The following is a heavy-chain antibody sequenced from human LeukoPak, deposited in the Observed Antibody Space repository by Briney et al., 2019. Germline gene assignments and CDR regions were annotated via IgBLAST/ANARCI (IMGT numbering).Heavy chain of an antibody. CDR1: GGXISSSNW. D-gene: IGHD1-14*01. CDR3: ARSGHYHYYGMDV. J-gene: IGHJ6*02. V-gene: IGHV4-4*02. CDR2: IYHSGST. Sequence: SETLSLTCAVSGGXISSSNWWSWVRQPPGKGLEWIVEIYHSGSTNYNPSLKSRVTISVDKSKNQFSLKLSSVTAADTAVYYCARSGHYHYYGMDVWGQGTTVTVSS.